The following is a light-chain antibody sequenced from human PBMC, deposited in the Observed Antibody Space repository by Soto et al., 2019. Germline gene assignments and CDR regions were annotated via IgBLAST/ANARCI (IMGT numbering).Light chain of an antibody. Sequence: QSALTQPHSVSGTPGQRLTVSCSGSDSNIGSYPVHWFQQLPGTAPKLLISTTYQRPSGVPERFSGSKSGTSASLAISGLQSEDEADYYCAAWDDSLNGHVFGTGTKVTVL. V-gene: IGLV1-44*01. CDR1: DSNIGSYP. CDR2: TTY. J-gene: IGLJ1*01. CDR3: AAWDDSLNGHV.